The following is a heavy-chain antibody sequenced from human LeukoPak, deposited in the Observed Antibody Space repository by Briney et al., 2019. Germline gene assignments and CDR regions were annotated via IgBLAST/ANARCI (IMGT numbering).Heavy chain of an antibody. Sequence: GGSLRLSCAASGFTFSSYAMSWVRQAPGKGLEWVSVISGIGGSTYYRDSVKGRFTISRDNSKNTLYLQMNSLRAEDTAVYYCAKDGTTTITFDYWGQGTLVTVSS. D-gene: IGHD1-1*01. V-gene: IGHV3-23*01. CDR1: GFTFSSYA. J-gene: IGHJ4*02. CDR3: AKDGTTTITFDY. CDR2: ISGIGGST.